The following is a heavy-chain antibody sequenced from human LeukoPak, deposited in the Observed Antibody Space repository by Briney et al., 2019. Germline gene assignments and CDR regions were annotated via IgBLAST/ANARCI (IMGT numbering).Heavy chain of an antibody. CDR2: ISYDGSNK. CDR3: AAVGATFFDY. J-gene: IGHJ4*02. D-gene: IGHD1-26*01. CDR1: GFTFSSCA. V-gene: IGHV3-30-3*01. Sequence: GGSLRLSCAASGFTFSSCAMHWFRQAPGKGLEWVAVISYDGSNKYYADSVKGRFTISRDNSKNTLYLQMNSLRAEDTAVYYCAAVGATFFDYWGQGTLVTVSS.